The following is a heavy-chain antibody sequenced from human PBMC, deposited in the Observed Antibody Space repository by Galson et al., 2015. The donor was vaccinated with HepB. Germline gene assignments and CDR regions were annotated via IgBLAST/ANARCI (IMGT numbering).Heavy chain of an antibody. J-gene: IGHJ3*02. CDR3: ARIRFLEWYDHDAFDI. D-gene: IGHD3-3*01. CDR1: GFTFSSYW. CDR2: IKQDGSEK. V-gene: IGHV3-7*03. Sequence: SLRLSCAASGFTFSSYWMGWVRQAPGKGLEWVANIKQDGSEKYYVDSVKGRFTISRDNAKNSLYLQMNSLRAEDTAVYYCARIRFLEWYDHDAFDIWGQGTMVTVSS.